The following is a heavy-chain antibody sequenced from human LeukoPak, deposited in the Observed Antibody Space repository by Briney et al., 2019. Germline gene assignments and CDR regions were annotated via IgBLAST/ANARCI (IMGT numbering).Heavy chain of an antibody. Sequence: GGSLRLSCAASGFMFDDNGMSWVRQVPGKGLEWVSGITWNGDSTGYADSVKGRFTISRDNAKNSLYLQMKSLRAEDTALYYCARAISGSLREAFDIWGQGTMVTVSS. CDR2: ITWNGDST. V-gene: IGHV3-20*04. D-gene: IGHD1-14*01. J-gene: IGHJ3*02. CDR1: GFMFDDNG. CDR3: ARAISGSLREAFDI.